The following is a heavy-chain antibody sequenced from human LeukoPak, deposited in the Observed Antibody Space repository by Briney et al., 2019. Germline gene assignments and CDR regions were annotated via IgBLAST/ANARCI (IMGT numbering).Heavy chain of an antibody. Sequence: SETLSLTCAVYGGSFSGYYWSWIRQPPGKGLEWIGEINHSGSTNYNPSLKSRVTISVDTSKNQFSLKLSSVTAADTAVYYWARLRGYSSSGYWGQGTLVTVSS. V-gene: IGHV4-34*01. CDR2: INHSGST. CDR1: GGSFSGYY. J-gene: IGHJ4*02. D-gene: IGHD6-13*01. CDR3: ARLRGYSSSGY.